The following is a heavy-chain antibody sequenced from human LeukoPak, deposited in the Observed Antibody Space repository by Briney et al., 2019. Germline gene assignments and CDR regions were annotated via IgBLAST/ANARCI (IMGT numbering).Heavy chain of an antibody. CDR2: IIPIFGTA. V-gene: IGHV1-69*06. J-gene: IGHJ4*02. CDR1: GGTFSSYA. D-gene: IGHD2-15*01. Sequence: SVKVSCKASGGTFSSYAISWVRQAPGQGLEWMGGIIPIFGTANYAQKFQGRVTITADKSTSTAYMELSRLRSDDTAVYYCARAPRRVVAATAFFDYWGQGTLVTVSS. CDR3: ARAPRRVVAATAFFDY.